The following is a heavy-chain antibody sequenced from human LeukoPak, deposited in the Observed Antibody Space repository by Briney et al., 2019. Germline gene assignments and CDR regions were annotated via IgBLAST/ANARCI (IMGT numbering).Heavy chain of an antibody. V-gene: IGHV3-30*04. CDR1: GFTFSSHA. D-gene: IGHD4-17*01. Sequence: GGSLRLSCAASGFTFSSHAMHWVRQAPGKGLEGVAVISSDGGNNYSADSVKGRFTISRDNSKNTLYLQMNSLRGEDTAVYYCARKPDYGDYGDYWGQGTLVTVSS. CDR3: ARKPDYGDYGDY. J-gene: IGHJ4*02. CDR2: ISSDGGNN.